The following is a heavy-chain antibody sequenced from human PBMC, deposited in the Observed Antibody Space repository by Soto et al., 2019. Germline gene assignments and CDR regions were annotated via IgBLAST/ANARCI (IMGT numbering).Heavy chain of an antibody. D-gene: IGHD5-12*01. CDR3: ARAPGYSGYDALDY. V-gene: IGHV3-64*01. Sequence: EVQLVESGGGLVQPGGSLRLSCAASGYTFSTYATHWVRQAPGKGLEYVSVINSNGGSTFYANSVKGRFTISRDNSKNTLYLQMGSLRVEDTGVYYCARAPGYSGYDALDYWGQGTLVTVSS. J-gene: IGHJ4*02. CDR1: GYTFSTYA. CDR2: INSNGGST.